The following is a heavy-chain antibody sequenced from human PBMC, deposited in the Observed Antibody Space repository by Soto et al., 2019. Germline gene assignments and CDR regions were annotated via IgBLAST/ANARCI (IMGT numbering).Heavy chain of an antibody. CDR3: ARDINTNYYYYYMDV. J-gene: IGHJ6*03. CDR1: AFSFSRYG. V-gene: IGHV3-33*01. Sequence: ESGGGVVQPGGSLRLSCAASAFSFSRYGMHWVRQAPGKGLEWVAVIWFDGSKKYYADSVKGRFTISRDNSKNMLYLQMNSLRAEDTAVYYCARDINTNYYYYYMDVWGKGTTVFVSS. CDR2: IWFDGSKK. D-gene: IGHD1-20*01.